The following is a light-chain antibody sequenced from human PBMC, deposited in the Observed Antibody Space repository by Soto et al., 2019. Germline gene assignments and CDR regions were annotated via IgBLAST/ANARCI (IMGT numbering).Light chain of an antibody. Sequence: QSVLTQPASVSGSPGQSITISCTGTSSDVGGYNYVSWHQQHPGKAPKLMIYEVSNRPSGVSDRFSGSKSGDTASLTISGLQAEDGADYYCSSYTSSSTRVFGTGTKVTVL. CDR1: SSDVGGYNY. J-gene: IGLJ1*01. V-gene: IGLV2-14*01. CDR2: EVS. CDR3: SSYTSSSTRV.